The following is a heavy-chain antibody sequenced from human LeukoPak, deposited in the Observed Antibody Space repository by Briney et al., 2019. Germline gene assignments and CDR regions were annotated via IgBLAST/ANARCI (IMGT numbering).Heavy chain of an antibody. CDR2: INHSGST. V-gene: IGHV4-34*01. D-gene: IGHD3-3*02. J-gene: IGHJ4*02. CDR3: ARDRHFYDTSFGY. CDR1: GGSFSGYY. Sequence: PSETLSLTCAVYGGSFSGYYWSWIRQPPGKGLEWIGEINHSGSTNYNPSLKSRVTISVDTSKNQFSLKLSSVTAADTAVYYCARDRHFYDTSFGYWGQGTLVTVSS.